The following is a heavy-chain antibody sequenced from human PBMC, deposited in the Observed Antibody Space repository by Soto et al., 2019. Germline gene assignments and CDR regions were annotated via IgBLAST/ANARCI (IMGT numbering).Heavy chain of an antibody. CDR3: ARGTLRYDWFDP. V-gene: IGHV4-30-2*01. CDR2: IYHSGST. J-gene: IGHJ5*02. CDR1: GGSISSCGYS. Sequence: QLPLQESGSGLVKPSQTLSLTCAVSGGSISSCGYSRSWIRQPPRKVLECIGYIYHSGSTYYNPSLNSRVPISVDSSKNQLSIKLRHVTAADKAVYFCARGTLRYDWFDPWGQGTLVNDSS. D-gene: IGHD5-12*01.